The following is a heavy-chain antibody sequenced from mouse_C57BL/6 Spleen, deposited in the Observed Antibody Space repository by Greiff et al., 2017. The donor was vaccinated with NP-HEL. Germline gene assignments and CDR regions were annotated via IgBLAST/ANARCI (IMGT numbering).Heavy chain of an antibody. CDR2: IDPSDSYT. Sequence: QVQLQQPGAELVMPGASVKLSCKASGYTFTSYWMHWVKQRPGQGLEWIGEIDPSDSYTNYNQKFKGKSTLTVDKSSSTADMQLSSLTSEDSAVYYCYGYDGYFDVWGTGTTVTVSS. V-gene: IGHV1-69*01. CDR1: GYTFTSYW. CDR3: YGYDGYFDV. J-gene: IGHJ1*03. D-gene: IGHD2-2*01.